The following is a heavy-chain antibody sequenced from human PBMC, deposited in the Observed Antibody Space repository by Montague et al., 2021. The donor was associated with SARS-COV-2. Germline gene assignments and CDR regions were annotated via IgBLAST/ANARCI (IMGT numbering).Heavy chain of an antibody. D-gene: IGHD3-9*01. CDR1: GFSRSTSGMC. CDR2: IDWDDEK. V-gene: IGHV2-70*01. CDR3: ARIRDYDILTGSYSGFDY. J-gene: IGHJ4*02. Sequence: PAVVKPTQTLTLTCTFSGFSRSTSGMCVSWIRQPPGKALEWLALIDWDDEKYYSTSLKTRLTISKDTSKNQMVLTMTNMDPVDTATYYCARIRDYDILTGSYSGFDYWGKGTLVTVSS.